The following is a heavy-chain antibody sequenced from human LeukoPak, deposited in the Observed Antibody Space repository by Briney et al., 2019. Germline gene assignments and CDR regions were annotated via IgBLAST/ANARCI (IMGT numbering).Heavy chain of an antibody. CDR1: GGSISSYY. V-gene: IGHV4-59*01. CDR2: IYYSGST. CDR3: ARVSVTTTGNWFDP. J-gene: IGHJ5*02. D-gene: IGHD4-17*01. Sequence: SETLSLTCTVSGGSISSYYWSWIRQPPGKGLEWIGYIYYSGSTNYNPSLKSRVTISVVTSKNQFSLKLSSVTAADTAVYYCARVSVTTTGNWFDPWGQGTLVTVSS.